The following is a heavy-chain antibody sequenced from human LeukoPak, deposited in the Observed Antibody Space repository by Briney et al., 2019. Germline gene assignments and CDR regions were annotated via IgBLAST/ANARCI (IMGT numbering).Heavy chain of an antibody. CDR3: AKADNYDILTGYWGYFDY. J-gene: IGHJ4*02. CDR1: GFTFSSYS. V-gene: IGHV3-48*01. CDR2: ISSSSSTI. Sequence: PGGSLRLSCAVSGFTFSSYSMNWVRQAPGKGLEWVSYISSSSSTIYYADSVKGRFTISRDNSKNTLYLQMNSLRAEDTAVYYCAKADNYDILTGYWGYFDYWGQGTLVTVSS. D-gene: IGHD3-9*01.